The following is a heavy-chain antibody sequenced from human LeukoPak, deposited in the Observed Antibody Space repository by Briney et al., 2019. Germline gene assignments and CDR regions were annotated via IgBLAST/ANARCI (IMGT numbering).Heavy chain of an antibody. CDR3: AISWIQLRVPGEDYYYMDV. D-gene: IGHD5-18*01. J-gene: IGHJ6*03. CDR1: GFSFSSYA. Sequence: GGSLRLSCATSGFSFSSYAMSWVRQAPGKGLEWVSSISSSSSYIYYADSVKGRFTISRDNSKNTLYLQMNSLRAEDTAVYYCAISWIQLRVPGEDYYYMDVWGKGTTVTISS. CDR2: ISSSSSYI. V-gene: IGHV3-21*04.